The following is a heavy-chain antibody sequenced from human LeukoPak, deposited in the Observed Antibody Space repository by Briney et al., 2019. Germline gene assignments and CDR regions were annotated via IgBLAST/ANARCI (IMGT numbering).Heavy chain of an antibody. CDR1: GFAFDDYS. D-gene: IGHD6-19*01. Sequence: GGSLRLSCAASGFAFDDYSMHWVRQAPGKGLEWVSLFSWDGGSTYYADSVKGRFTISRDNSKRSLYLQMNSLTTEDTALYYCAKECRISGCLDYWGQGTLVIVSP. CDR2: FSWDGGST. CDR3: AKECRISGCLDY. V-gene: IGHV3-43*01. J-gene: IGHJ4*02.